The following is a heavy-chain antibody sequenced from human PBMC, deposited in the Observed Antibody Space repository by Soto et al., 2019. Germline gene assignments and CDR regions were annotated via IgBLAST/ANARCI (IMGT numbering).Heavy chain of an antibody. Sequence: QVQLVQSGAEVKKPGSSVKVSCKASGGTFSSYAISWVRQAPGQGLEWMGGIIPISGTANYAQKFQGRVTITADESRSTAYMELSTLRSDDTALYYCARDQRFLEWLLPSFHWGQGTLVTVSS. CDR1: GGTFSSYA. J-gene: IGHJ4*02. CDR3: ARDQRFLEWLLPSFH. CDR2: IIPISGTA. D-gene: IGHD3-3*01. V-gene: IGHV1-69*01.